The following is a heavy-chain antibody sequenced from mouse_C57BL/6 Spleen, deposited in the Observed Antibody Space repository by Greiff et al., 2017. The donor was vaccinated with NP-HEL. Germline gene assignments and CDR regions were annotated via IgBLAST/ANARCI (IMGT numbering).Heavy chain of an antibody. J-gene: IGHJ1*03. CDR1: GYTFTSYW. CDR2: IDPSDSYT. V-gene: IGHV1-50*01. D-gene: IGHD1-1*01. Sequence: VQLQQSGAELVKPGASVKLSCKASGYTFTSYWMQWVKQRPGQGLEWIGEIDPSDSYTNYNQKFKGKATLTVDTSSSTAYMQLSSLTSEDSAVYYCARTGYGSSYGYFDVWGTGTTVTVSS. CDR3: ARTGYGSSYGYFDV.